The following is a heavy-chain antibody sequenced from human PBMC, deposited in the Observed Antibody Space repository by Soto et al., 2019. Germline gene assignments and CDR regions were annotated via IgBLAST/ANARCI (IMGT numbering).Heavy chain of an antibody. D-gene: IGHD4-17*01. CDR1: GLTARNVY. CDR3: TVGHYGD. J-gene: IGHJ4*02. Sequence: EVQLVASGGGLVKPGGSLRLSCPASGLTARNVYLSWVRQPPGKGLEWVGHVKREVDGGTVDYGAPVKGRFTISRDDLENTLYLQMNSLKSEDTAVYYCTVGHYGDWGQGTLVTVSS. V-gene: IGHV3-15*01. CDR2: VKREVDGGTV.